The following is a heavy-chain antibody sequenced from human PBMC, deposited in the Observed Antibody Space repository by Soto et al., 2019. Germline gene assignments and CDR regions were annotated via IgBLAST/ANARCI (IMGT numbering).Heavy chain of an antibody. V-gene: IGHV3-13*01. J-gene: IGHJ5*02. D-gene: IGHD2-15*01. CDR1: GFTFSSYD. Sequence: EVQLVESGGGLVQPGGSLRLSYAASGFTFSSYDMHWVRQATGKGLEWVSAIGTAGDTYYPGSVKGRFTISRENAKNSLYLQMNSLRAGDTAVYYCARGGSTANWFDPWGQGTLVTVSS. CDR3: ARGGSTANWFDP. CDR2: IGTAGDT.